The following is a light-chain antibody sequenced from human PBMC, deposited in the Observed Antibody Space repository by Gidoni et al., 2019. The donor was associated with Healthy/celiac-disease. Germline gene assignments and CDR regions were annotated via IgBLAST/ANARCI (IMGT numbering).Light chain of an antibody. J-gene: IGKJ4*01. CDR2: DAA. CDR1: QSVSSY. V-gene: IGKV3-11*01. Sequence: ELVLRQSPATLSLSPGERATLSCRASQSVSSYFAWYQQKPGPAPRLLIFDAANRAPGIPARFSGSGSCADFTLTISSLVPDDFVVYYCQQRSNWALTFGGGTKVEIK. CDR3: QQRSNWALT.